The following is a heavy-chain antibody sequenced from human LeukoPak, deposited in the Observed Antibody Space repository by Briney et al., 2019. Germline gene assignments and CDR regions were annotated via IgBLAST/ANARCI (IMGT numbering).Heavy chain of an antibody. Sequence: GASVKVSCKASGGTFSSYAISWVRQAPGPGLEWMGGIIPIFGTANYAQKFQGRVTITADKSTSTAYMELSSLRSEDTAVYYCARGTWVANRNLIDYWGQGTLVTVSS. V-gene: IGHV1-69*06. CDR3: ARGTWVANRNLIDY. J-gene: IGHJ4*02. CDR2: IIPIFGTA. D-gene: IGHD1-14*01. CDR1: GGTFSSYA.